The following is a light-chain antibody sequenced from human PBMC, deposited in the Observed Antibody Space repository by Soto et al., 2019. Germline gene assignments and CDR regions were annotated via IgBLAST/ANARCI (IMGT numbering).Light chain of an antibody. V-gene: IGKV3-20*01. J-gene: IGKJ5*01. CDR1: QSVSSNY. CDR3: HQYGSSRT. Sequence: EIVLTQSPGTLSLSPGERATLSCRASQSVSSNYLAWYQQKPGQAPRLLIYGASSRATGIPDRFSGSGSGTDFTLTISRLEPEDFAVHYCHQYGSSRTFGQGTRLEIK. CDR2: GAS.